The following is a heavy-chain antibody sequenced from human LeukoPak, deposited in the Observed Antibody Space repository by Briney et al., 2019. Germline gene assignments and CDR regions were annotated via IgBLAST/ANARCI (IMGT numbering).Heavy chain of an antibody. CDR1: GGSVRPYF. J-gene: IGHJ4*02. D-gene: IGHD6-6*01. Sequence: TASETLSLTCTVPGGSVRPYFWNWIRQSPGKGLEWLAFIDYSGSTSYNPSLNSRATISTDTSKSQFSLRLSSVTAADTAVYYCASAAYSSSSPDYWGQGTLATVSS. CDR2: IDYSGST. CDR3: ASAAYSSSSPDY. V-gene: IGHV4-59*02.